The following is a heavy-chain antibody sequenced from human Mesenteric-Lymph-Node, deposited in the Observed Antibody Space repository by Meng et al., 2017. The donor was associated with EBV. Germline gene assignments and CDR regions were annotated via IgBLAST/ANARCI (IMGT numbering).Heavy chain of an antibody. J-gene: IGHJ4*02. D-gene: IGHD1-26*01. Sequence: PLQVSCPGLVKPLETLSLTCTVTDGSVGSGSYYWSWIRQPPGKGLEWIGYIYYSGSTNYTPSLKSRVTISVYTSKNQFSLKLSSVTAADTAVYYCARLDRWELLRGLVYWGQGTLVTVSS. CDR2: IYYSGST. V-gene: IGHV4-61*01. CDR1: DGSVGSGSYY. CDR3: ARLDRWELLRGLVY.